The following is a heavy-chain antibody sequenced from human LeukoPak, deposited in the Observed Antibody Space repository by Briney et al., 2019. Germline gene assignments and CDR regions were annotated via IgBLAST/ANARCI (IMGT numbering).Heavy chain of an antibody. V-gene: IGHV4-34*01. CDR1: GGSFSGYY. J-gene: IGHJ4*02. D-gene: IGHD3-9*01. Sequence: SETLSLTCAVYGGSFSGYYWSWIRQPPGKGLEWIGEINHSGSTNYNPSLKSRVTISVDTSKNNFSLKLSSVTAADTAVYYCARHDYDILTGYTYYFDYWGQGTLVTDSS. CDR3: ARHDYDILTGYTYYFDY. CDR2: INHSGST.